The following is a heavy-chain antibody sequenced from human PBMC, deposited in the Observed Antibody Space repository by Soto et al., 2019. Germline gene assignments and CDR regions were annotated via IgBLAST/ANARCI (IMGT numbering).Heavy chain of an antibody. D-gene: IGHD5-18*01. Sequence: ASVKVSCKASGYTFTSYAMHWVRQAPGQRLEWMGWINDGNGNTKYSQKFQGRVTITRDTSASTAYMELSSLRSEDTAVYYCARDLSGYSYGYPDYYYYGMDVWGQGTTVTVSS. CDR1: GYTFTSYA. CDR2: INDGNGNT. J-gene: IGHJ6*02. V-gene: IGHV1-3*01. CDR3: ARDLSGYSYGYPDYYYYGMDV.